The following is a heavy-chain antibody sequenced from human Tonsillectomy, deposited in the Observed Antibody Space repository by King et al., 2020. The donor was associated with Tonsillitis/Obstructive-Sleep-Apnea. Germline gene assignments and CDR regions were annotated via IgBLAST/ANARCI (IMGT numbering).Heavy chain of an antibody. D-gene: IGHD3-3*01. CDR2: IYYSGST. Sequence: QVQLQESGPGLVKPSETLSLTCTVSGGSISSSSYYWGWIRQPPGKGLEWIGSIYYSGSTYYNPSLKSRVTISVDTSKNHFSLRLSSVTAADTAVYYCAKQDDVWSGYDLDYYGMDVWGQGTTVTVSS. J-gene: IGHJ6*02. V-gene: IGHV4-39*01. CDR3: AKQDDVWSGYDLDYYGMDV. CDR1: GGSISSSSYY.